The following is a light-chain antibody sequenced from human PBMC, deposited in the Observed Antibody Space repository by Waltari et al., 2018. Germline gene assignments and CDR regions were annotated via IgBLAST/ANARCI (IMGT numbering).Light chain of an antibody. CDR3: CSYTGSNTLV. CDR2: EVT. Sequence: QSALTQPPSVSGSPGQSVTISCTGTSSDVGYYNRVSWYQQPPGAPPKLMIYEVTNRPSGVPDRFSGSKSGNTASLTISGLQAEDEANYYCCSYTGSNTLVFGGGTKLTVL. CDR1: SSDVGYYNR. J-gene: IGLJ2*01. V-gene: IGLV2-18*02.